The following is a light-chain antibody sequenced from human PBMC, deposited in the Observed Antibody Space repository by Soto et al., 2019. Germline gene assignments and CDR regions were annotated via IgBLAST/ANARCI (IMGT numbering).Light chain of an antibody. V-gene: IGLV2-11*01. CDR1: SSDVGDYNS. J-gene: IGLJ1*01. CDR3: SSYTSSSTL. Sequence: QSVLTQPRSVSGSPGQSVTVSCIGTSSDVGDYNSVSWYQQHPGKAPKLMIYDVSKRPSGVPDRFSGSKSGNTASLTISGLQAEDEADYYCSSYTSSSTLFGTGTKVTVL. CDR2: DVS.